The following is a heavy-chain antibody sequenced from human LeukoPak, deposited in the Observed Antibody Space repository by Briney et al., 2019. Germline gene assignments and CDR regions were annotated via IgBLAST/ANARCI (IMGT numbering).Heavy chain of an antibody. J-gene: IGHJ3*01. CDR3: ARDMQLSM. CDR1: GFTFSGSA. D-gene: IGHD3-16*02. Sequence: GGSLRLSCAASGFTFSGSAMSWVRQAPGEGLEWVSLISYSGANSYYTDSVRGRFTISRDNSKDTLFLQMNSLRAEDTAIYYGARDMQLSMWGLGTMVTVSS. CDR2: ISYSGANS. V-gene: IGHV3-23*01.